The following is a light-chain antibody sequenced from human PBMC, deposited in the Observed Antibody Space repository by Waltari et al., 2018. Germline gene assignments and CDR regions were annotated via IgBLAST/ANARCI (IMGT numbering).Light chain of an antibody. CDR3: AAWDDSLSGRVI. J-gene: IGLJ2*01. Sequence: QSVLTQPPSASGTPGQRVTISCSGSSSTIGRHYVYWYQQLPGTAPKLLIYSNDQRSSGVPDRFSGSKSGTSASLAISGLRSEDEADYYCAAWDDSLSGRVIFGGGTKLTVL. V-gene: IGLV1-47*02. CDR1: SSTIGRHY. CDR2: SND.